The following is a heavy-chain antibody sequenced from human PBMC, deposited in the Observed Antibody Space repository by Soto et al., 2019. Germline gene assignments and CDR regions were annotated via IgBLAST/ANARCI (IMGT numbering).Heavy chain of an antibody. CDR3: ARGPYSGSYGFAFDI. Sequence: QVQLVQSGAEVKKPGSSVNVSCKASGGTFSSYAISWVRQAPGQGLEWMGGIIPTFGTANYAQKFQGRVTITADESTSRAYVELSSLRSEDTAVYYCARGPYSGSYGFAFDIWGQGTMVTVST. J-gene: IGHJ3*02. CDR1: GGTFSSYA. CDR2: IIPTFGTA. V-gene: IGHV1-69*01. D-gene: IGHD1-26*01.